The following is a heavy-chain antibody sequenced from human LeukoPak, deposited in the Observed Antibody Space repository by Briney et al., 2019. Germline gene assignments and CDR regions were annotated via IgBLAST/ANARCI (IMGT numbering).Heavy chain of an antibody. D-gene: IGHD3-10*02. CDR1: GFTFSNYA. J-gene: IGHJ6*04. Sequence: GRSLRFSCAASGFTFSNYAMHWVRQAPGKGLEWVSIISFDGSNKYYADSVKGRFTISRDNSKNTLYLQMNSLRAEDTAVYYCAELGITMIGGVWGKGTTVTISS. CDR3: AELGITMIGGV. CDR2: ISFDGSNK. V-gene: IGHV3-30*18.